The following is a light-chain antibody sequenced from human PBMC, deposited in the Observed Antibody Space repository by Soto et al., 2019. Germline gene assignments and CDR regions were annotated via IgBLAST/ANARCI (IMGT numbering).Light chain of an antibody. V-gene: IGLV2-14*01. CDR2: EVS. J-gene: IGLJ3*02. CDR3: SSFTTSNTWV. Sequence: QSALTQPASVSGSPGQSIAISCTGTSSDVGKYNYVSWYQQYPGTAPKLIIYEVSNRPSGVSNRFSGSKSGNTASLTISGLQPKDEADYYCSSFTTSNTWVFGGGTKLTVL. CDR1: SSDVGKYNY.